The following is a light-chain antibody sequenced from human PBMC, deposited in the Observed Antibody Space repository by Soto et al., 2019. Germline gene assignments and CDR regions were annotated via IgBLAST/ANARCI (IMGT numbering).Light chain of an antibody. CDR1: QTVRNNY. Sequence: EFVLTQSPGTLSLSPGERATLSCRASQTVRNNYLAWYQQKPGQAPRLLIYDASSRATGIPDRFSGGGSGTDFTLTISSLEPEDFAVYYCQQRSNWPQFGGGTKVDIK. CDR3: QQRSNWPQ. V-gene: IGKV3D-20*02. J-gene: IGKJ4*02. CDR2: DAS.